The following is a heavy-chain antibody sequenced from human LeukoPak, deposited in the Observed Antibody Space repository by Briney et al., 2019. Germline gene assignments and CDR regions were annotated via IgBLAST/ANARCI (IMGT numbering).Heavy chain of an antibody. V-gene: IGHV3-23*01. D-gene: IGHD6-19*01. CDR1: GFTFSSYA. J-gene: IGHJ4*02. Sequence: GGSLRLSCAASGFTFSSYAMSWVRQAPGKGLEWVSAISGTGGSAYYADSVKGRFTISRDNSKNTLSLQMNSLRAADTAVYYCAKKSAVAVDYYFDYCGQGTLVTVSS. CDR3: AKKSAVAVDYYFDY. CDR2: ISGTGGSA.